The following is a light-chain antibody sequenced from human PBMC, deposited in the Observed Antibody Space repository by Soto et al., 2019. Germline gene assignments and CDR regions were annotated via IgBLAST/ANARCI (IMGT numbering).Light chain of an antibody. CDR3: CSFASSSTFYV. V-gene: IGLV2-23*01. CDR2: EGS. CDR1: SSDVGSSNL. J-gene: IGLJ1*01. Sequence: SALTQPASVSESPGQSITISCTGTSSDVGSSNLVSWYQQYPGKAPKLIIYEGSRRPSGVSGRFSGSKSGNTASLTISGLQAEDEADYYCCSFASSSTFYVFGTGTKVTVL.